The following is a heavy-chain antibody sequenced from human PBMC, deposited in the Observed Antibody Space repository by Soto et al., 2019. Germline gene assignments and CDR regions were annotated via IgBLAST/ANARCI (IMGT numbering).Heavy chain of an antibody. Sequence: GGPLRLSCAAFGLTISGKKYVAWVRQAPGKGLEWVSALYDVDGSFYADSVKSRFTTSSDSSKTTVYLQINDLRPDDTAVYYCATWHEREHAYDVWGQGTTVTVSS. CDR2: LYDVDGS. CDR1: GLTISGKKY. CDR3: ATWHEREHAYDV. J-gene: IGHJ3*01. V-gene: IGHV3-53*01. D-gene: IGHD1-1*01.